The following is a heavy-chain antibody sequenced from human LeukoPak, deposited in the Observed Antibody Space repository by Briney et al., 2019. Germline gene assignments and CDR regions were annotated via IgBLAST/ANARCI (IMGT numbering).Heavy chain of an antibody. Sequence: GGSLRLSCAASGFTFSSYEMTWVRQAPGKGLEWVSNISSSDTTIHYADSVKGRFTISRDNARNSLYLQMNSLRAEDTAVYYCARSRRDNYYYYYGMDVWGQGTTVTVFS. CDR3: ARSRRDNYYYYYGMDV. J-gene: IGHJ6*02. CDR2: ISSSDTTI. D-gene: IGHD5-24*01. V-gene: IGHV3-48*03. CDR1: GFTFSSYE.